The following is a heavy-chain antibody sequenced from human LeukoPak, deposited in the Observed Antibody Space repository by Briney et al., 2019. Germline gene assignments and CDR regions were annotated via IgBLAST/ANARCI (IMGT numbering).Heavy chain of an antibody. CDR1: GGSISSNNW. CDR2: IYHSGST. CDR3: ATNSIGYCSGGSCYQVSDY. Sequence: SETLSLTCAVSGGSISSNNWWSWVRQPPGKGLEWIGEIYHSGSTNYNPSLKSRVTISVDKSKKQFSLKLSSVTAADAAVYYCATNSIGYCSGGSCYQVSDYWGQGTLVTVSS. V-gene: IGHV4-4*02. D-gene: IGHD2-15*01. J-gene: IGHJ4*02.